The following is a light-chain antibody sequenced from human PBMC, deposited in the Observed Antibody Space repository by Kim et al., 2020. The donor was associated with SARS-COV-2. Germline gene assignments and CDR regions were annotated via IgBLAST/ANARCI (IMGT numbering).Light chain of an antibody. CDR2: DAS. V-gene: IGKV3D-20*01. Sequence: SPGEQAARACGASPGVSSNYLAWYQQKHGLAPRLLIYDASGRATGIPDRFSGSGSGTDFTLTISRLEPEDFAVYYCQQYGGSPITFGQGTRLEIK. CDR3: QQYGGSPIT. CDR1: PGVSSNY. J-gene: IGKJ5*01.